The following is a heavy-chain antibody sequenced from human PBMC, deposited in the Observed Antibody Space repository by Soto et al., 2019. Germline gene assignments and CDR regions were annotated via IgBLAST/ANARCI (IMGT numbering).Heavy chain of an antibody. V-gene: IGHV3-30*18. D-gene: IGHD3-3*01. CDR1: GFTFSSYG. Sequence: QVQLVESGGGVVQPGRSLRLSCAASGFTFSSYGMHWVRQAPGKGLEWVAVISYDGSNKYYADSVKGRFTISRDNSKNTLYLQINSLSAEDTAVYYCAKGGGRRSPLRLLDYWGQGTLVTVSS. J-gene: IGHJ4*02. CDR3: AKGGGRRSPLRLLDY. CDR2: ISYDGSNK.